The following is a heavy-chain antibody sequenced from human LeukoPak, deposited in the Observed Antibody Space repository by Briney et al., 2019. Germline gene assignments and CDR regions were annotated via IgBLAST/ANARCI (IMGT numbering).Heavy chain of an antibody. Sequence: RGSLRLSCAASGLTFSNYWMSWVRQAPGKGLEWVANIKEDGNEKYYVDSVKGRFTISRDNAKKSLYLQMNSLRAEDTAEYYCARDRSRFYYWGQGTPVTLSS. CDR3: ARDRSRFYY. CDR1: GLTFSNYW. V-gene: IGHV3-7*01. J-gene: IGHJ4*02. CDR2: IKEDGNEK. D-gene: IGHD2-2*01.